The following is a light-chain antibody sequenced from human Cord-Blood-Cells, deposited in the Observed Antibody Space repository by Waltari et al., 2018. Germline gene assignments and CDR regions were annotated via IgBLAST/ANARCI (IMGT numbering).Light chain of an antibody. CDR1: SLRSYY. Sequence: SSELTQDPAVSVALGQTVRITCQGDSLRSYYASWYQQKPGQAPVLVIYGKNNRPSEIPDRFSGSSSGNTASLTITGAQAEDAADYYCNSRDSSGNHWVFGGGTKLTVL. V-gene: IGLV3-19*01. CDR3: NSRDSSGNHWV. J-gene: IGLJ3*02. CDR2: GKN.